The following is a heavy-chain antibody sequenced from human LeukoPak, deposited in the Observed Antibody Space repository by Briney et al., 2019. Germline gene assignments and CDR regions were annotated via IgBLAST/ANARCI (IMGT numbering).Heavy chain of an antibody. Sequence: PGRSLRLSCAASGFTFSSYGMHWVRQAPGKGLEWVAVIWYGGSNKYYADSVKGRFTISRDNSKNTLYLQMNSLRAEDTAVYYCARGPYDSSGYYYRDFDYWGQGTLVTVSS. CDR3: ARGPYDSSGYYYRDFDY. D-gene: IGHD3-22*01. CDR2: IWYGGSNK. CDR1: GFTFSSYG. J-gene: IGHJ4*02. V-gene: IGHV3-33*01.